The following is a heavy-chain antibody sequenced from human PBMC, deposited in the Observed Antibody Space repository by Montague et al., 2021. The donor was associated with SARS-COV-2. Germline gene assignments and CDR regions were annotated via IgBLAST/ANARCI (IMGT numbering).Heavy chain of an antibody. J-gene: IGHJ5*02. D-gene: IGHD6-13*01. CDR1: GFSLSTSGMC. CDR2: IDWDDDK. V-gene: IGHV2-70*11. Sequence: PALVKPTQTLTLTCTFSGFSLSTSGMCVSWIRQPPGKALEWLTRIDWDDDKYYSTSLKTRLTISKDTSKNQVVLTMTNIDPVDTATYYCARILVAAAGSPFDPWGQGAPVTVSS. CDR3: ARILVAAAGSPFDP.